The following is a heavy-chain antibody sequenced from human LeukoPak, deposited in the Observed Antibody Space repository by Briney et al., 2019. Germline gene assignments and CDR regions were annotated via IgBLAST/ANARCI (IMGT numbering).Heavy chain of an antibody. Sequence: PGRSLRLSCAASGFTFSIYAMHWVRQAPGKGLEWVSSISYSGSTQYYADSVKGRFTISRDNSKNTLFVQMDSLRGEDTAVYYCARACIINSCYDYWGQGTLVTVSS. V-gene: IGHV3-30-3*01. D-gene: IGHD2-2*01. CDR2: ISYSGSTQ. CDR1: GFTFSIYA. CDR3: ARACIINSCYDY. J-gene: IGHJ4*02.